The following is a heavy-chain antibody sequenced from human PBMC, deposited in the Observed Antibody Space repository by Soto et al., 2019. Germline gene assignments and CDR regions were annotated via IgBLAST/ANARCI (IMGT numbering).Heavy chain of an antibody. CDR1: GYTFTSYG. V-gene: IGHV1-18*01. D-gene: IGHD1-20*01. Sequence: QVQLVQSGAEVKKPGASVKVSCKASGYTFTSYGISWVRQAPGQGLEWMGWISAYNGNTNYAQKLQGRVNMTTDTSTSTAYMELRSLRSDDTAVYYCARVGQNYYNWNDPVLDYWGPGTLVTVSS. CDR2: ISAYNGNT. J-gene: IGHJ4*02. CDR3: ARVGQNYYNWNDPVLDY.